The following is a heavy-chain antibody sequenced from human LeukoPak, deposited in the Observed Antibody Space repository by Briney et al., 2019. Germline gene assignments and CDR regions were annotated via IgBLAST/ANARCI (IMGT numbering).Heavy chain of an antibody. D-gene: IGHD4-17*01. J-gene: IGHJ4*02. CDR3: ARAIGDYVHRGGFDY. CDR2: IWYDGSNK. CDR1: GFTFSSYG. V-gene: IGHV3-33*01. Sequence: GGSLRLSCAASGFTFSSYGMHWVRQAPGKGLEWVAVIWYDGSNKYYADSVKGRFTISRDNSKNTLYLQMNSLRAEDTAVYYCARAIGDYVHRGGFDYWGQGTLVTVSS.